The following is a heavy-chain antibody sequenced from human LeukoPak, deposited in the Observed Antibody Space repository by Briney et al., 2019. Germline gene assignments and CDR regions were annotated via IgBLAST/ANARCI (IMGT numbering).Heavy chain of an antibody. CDR2: ISSGGIT. Sequence: PGESLRLSCAASGFTFSIYAMSWVRQAPGKGLEWVSVISSGGITYYADSVKGRFTISRDNSKNTLYLQMNSLRAEDTAVYYCARDKGNFYDTSAYVYWGQGTLVTVSS. CDR1: GFTFSIYA. CDR3: ARDKGNFYDTSAYVY. D-gene: IGHD3-22*01. J-gene: IGHJ4*02. V-gene: IGHV3-23*01.